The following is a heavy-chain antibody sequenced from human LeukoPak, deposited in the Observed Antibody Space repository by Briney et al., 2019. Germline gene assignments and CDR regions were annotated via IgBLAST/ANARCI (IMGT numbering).Heavy chain of an antibody. J-gene: IGHJ4*02. CDR3: ARGPSYSSKRGHFDY. CDR1: GGSISSYY. Sequence: PSETLSLTCTVSGGSISSYYWSWIRQPPGKGLEWIGYIYYSGSTNYNPSLKSRVTISVGTSKNQFSLKLSSVTAADTAVYYCARGPSYSSKRGHFDYWGQGTLVTVSS. D-gene: IGHD6-13*01. CDR2: IYYSGST. V-gene: IGHV4-59*01.